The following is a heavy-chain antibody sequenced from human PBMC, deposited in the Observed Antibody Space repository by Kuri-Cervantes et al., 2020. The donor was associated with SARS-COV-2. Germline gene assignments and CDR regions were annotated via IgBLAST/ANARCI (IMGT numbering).Heavy chain of an antibody. CDR3: ARQVAHYDILTGYQMYYFDY. J-gene: IGHJ4*02. V-gene: IGHV5-10-1*01. Sequence: GGSLRLSCKGSGYCFTSYWISWVCQMPGKGLEWMGRIDPSDSYTNYSPSFQGHVTISADKSISTAYLQWSSLKASGTAMYYCARQVAHYDILTGYQMYYFDYWGQGTLVTVSS. D-gene: IGHD3-9*01. CDR1: GYCFTSYW. CDR2: IDPSDSYT.